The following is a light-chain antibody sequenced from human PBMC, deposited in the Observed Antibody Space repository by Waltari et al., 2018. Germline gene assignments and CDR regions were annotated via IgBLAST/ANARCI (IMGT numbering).Light chain of an antibody. J-gene: IGKJ5*01. CDR2: YAS. Sequence: VVLTQSPDFQSVTPEEQVTITCRASQSIGTSLHWYQQKPDQSPKLLIKYASQSFSGVPSRFSGSGSGTEFTLTIHNLEVEDAATYYCHQTRSLPHTFGQGTRLDIK. CDR1: QSIGTS. CDR3: HQTRSLPHT. V-gene: IGKV6-21*01.